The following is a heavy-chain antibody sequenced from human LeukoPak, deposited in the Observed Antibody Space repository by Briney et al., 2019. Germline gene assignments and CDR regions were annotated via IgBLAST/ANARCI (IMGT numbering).Heavy chain of an antibody. V-gene: IGHV4-59*01. J-gene: IGHJ3*02. CDR3: ARYAITVTTRRDAFDI. CDR1: GGSISSYY. D-gene: IGHD4-11*01. CDR2: IYYSGST. Sequence: SSETLSLTCTVSGGSISSYYWSWIRQPPGKGLECIGYIYYSGSTNYNPSLKGRVTISVDTSKNQFSLKLSSVTAADTAVYYCARYAITVTTRRDAFDIWGQGTMVTVSS.